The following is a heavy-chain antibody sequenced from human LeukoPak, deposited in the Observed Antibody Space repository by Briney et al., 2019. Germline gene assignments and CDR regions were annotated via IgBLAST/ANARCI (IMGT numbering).Heavy chain of an antibody. CDR3: ARQQDYYDSSGYTH. J-gene: IGHJ4*02. D-gene: IGHD3-22*01. Sequence: GGSLRLSCAASGFTFSSYAMSWVRQAPGKGLEWVSAISGSGGSTYYADSVKGRFTISRDNSKNTLYLQMNSLRAEDTAVYYCARQQDYYDSSGYTHWGQGTLVTVSS. V-gene: IGHV3-23*01. CDR1: GFTFSSYA. CDR2: ISGSGGST.